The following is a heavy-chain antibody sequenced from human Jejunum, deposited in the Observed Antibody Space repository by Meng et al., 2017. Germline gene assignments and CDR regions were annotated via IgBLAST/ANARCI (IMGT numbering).Heavy chain of an antibody. J-gene: IGHJ2*01. CDR3: ARADYVRYFDL. CDR2: VYHSGST. V-gene: IGHV4-4*02. CDR1: GGSIESNNW. D-gene: IGHD3-10*02. Sequence: QVPFQDAGPGLVKPSETLSLTCAVSGGSIESNNWWTWIRQPPGQGLEWIGEVYHSGSTHYNPSLQSRVTISIDNSKNRFSLSLNSVTAADTAIYYCARADYVRYFDLWGRGTLVTVSS.